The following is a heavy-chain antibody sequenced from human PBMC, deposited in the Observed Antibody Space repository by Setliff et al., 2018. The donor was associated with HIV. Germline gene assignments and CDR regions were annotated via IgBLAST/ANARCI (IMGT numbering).Heavy chain of an antibody. Sequence: ASVKVSCKVSGYTLTELSRHWVRQAPGKGLEWIGSFDPQDDETIYAQNFQGRVTMTEDTSTDTAYMELSSLRSEDTAMYYCARFSYGSVWPETDYWGQGTLVTVSS. CDR3: ARFSYGSVWPETDY. CDR2: FDPQDDET. CDR1: GYTLTELS. V-gene: IGHV1-24*01. J-gene: IGHJ4*02. D-gene: IGHD6-25*01.